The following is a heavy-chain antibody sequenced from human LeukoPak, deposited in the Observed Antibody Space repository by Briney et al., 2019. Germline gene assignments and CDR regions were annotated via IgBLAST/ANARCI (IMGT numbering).Heavy chain of an antibody. CDR3: ARGGSITIFGVVPPRSWFDP. V-gene: IGHV4-30-2*01. CDR1: GGSISSGGYS. Sequence: SQTLSLTCAVSGGSISSGGYSWSWIRQPPGKGLEWIGYIYHSGSTYYNPSLKSRVTISVDTSKNQFSLKLSSVTAADTAVYYCARGGSITIFGVVPPRSWFDPWGQGTLVTVSS. J-gene: IGHJ5*02. CDR2: IYHSGST. D-gene: IGHD3-3*01.